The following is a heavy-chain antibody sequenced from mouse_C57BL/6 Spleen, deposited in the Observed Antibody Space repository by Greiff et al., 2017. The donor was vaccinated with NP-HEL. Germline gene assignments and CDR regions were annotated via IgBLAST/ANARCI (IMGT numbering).Heavy chain of an antibody. CDR1: GYTFTSYW. D-gene: IGHD1-1*01. CDR3: ARSGTTVVAYYYAMDY. V-gene: IGHV1-53*01. Sequence: QVQLQQPGTELVKPGASVKLSCKASGYTFTSYWMHWVKQRPGQGLEWIGNINPSNGGTNYNEKFKSKATLTVDKSSSTAYMQLSSLTSEDSAVYYCARSGTTVVAYYYAMDYWGQGTSVTVSS. J-gene: IGHJ4*01. CDR2: INPSNGGT.